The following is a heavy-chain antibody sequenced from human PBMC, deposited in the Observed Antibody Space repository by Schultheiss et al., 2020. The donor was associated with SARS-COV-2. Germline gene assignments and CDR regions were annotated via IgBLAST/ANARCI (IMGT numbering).Heavy chain of an antibody. V-gene: IGHV3-30*04. CDR2: ISYDGSNK. D-gene: IGHD5-24*01. CDR1: GFTFSSYA. J-gene: IGHJ4*02. CDR3: ASGVRGYKIF. Sequence: GESLKISCAASGFTFSSYAMHWVRQAPGKGLEWVAVISYDGSNKYYADSVKGRFTISRDNSKNTLYLQMNSLRAEDTAVYYCASGVRGYKIFWGQGTLVTVSS.